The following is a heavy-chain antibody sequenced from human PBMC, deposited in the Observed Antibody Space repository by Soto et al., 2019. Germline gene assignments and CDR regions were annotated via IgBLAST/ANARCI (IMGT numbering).Heavy chain of an antibody. J-gene: IGHJ5*02. V-gene: IGHV1-69*13. CDR1: GGTFSSYA. Sequence: SVKVSCKASGGTFSSYAISWVRQAPGQGLEWMGGIIPIFGTANYAQKFQGRVTITADESTSTAYMELSSLRSEDTAVYYCARDSSYYDSSGYLFWFDPWGQGTLVTVSS. D-gene: IGHD3-22*01. CDR2: IIPIFGTA. CDR3: ARDSSYYDSSGYLFWFDP.